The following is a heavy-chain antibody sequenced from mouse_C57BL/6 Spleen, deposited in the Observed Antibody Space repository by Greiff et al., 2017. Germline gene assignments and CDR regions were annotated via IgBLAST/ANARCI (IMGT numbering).Heavy chain of an antibody. CDR1: GFNIKNTY. CDR2: LAPAKGKS. CDR3: ARGQGYFDV. J-gene: IGHJ1*03. V-gene: IGHV14-3*01. Sequence: EVKLEESVAELVRPGASVKLSCTASGFNIKNTYMHWVKQRPEQGLEWIGRLAPAKGKSKYAPNFQVKATITADTSSNTAYLQLSSLTSEDTAIYYFARGQGYFDVWGTGTTVTVSS.